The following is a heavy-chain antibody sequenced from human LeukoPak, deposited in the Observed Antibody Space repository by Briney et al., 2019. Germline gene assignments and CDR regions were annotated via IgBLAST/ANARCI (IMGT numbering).Heavy chain of an antibody. CDR3: ARSAYCSSTSCTSWFDP. J-gene: IGHJ5*02. V-gene: IGHV1-8*03. CDR2: MNPNSGNT. D-gene: IGHD2-2*01. Sequence: ASVKVSCKASGYTFTSYDINWVRQATGQGLEWMGWMNPNSGNTGYAQKFQGRVTITRNTSISTAYMELSSLRSEDTAVYYCARSAYCSSTSCTSWFDPWGQGTLVTVSS. CDR1: GYTFTSYD.